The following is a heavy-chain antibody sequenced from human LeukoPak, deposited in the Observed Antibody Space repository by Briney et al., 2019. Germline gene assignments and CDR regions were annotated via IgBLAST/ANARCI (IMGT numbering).Heavy chain of an antibody. CDR1: GFTFSDYY. J-gene: IGHJ3*02. CDR2: ISSSGSTI. D-gene: IGHD1-26*01. V-gene: IGHV3-11*01. CDR3: ARGYSGSSPGAFDI. Sequence: PGGSLRLSCAASGFTFSDYYMSWIRQAPGKGLEWVSYISSSGSTIYYADSVKGRFTISRDNSKNTPYLQMNSLRAEDTAVYYCARGYSGSSPGAFDIWGQGTMVTVSS.